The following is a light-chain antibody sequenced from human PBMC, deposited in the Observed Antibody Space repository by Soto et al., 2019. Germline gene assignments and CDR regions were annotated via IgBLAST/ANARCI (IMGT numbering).Light chain of an antibody. CDR2: RNH. J-gene: IGLJ2*01. V-gene: IGLV1-47*01. Sequence: QSVLTQPPSASGTPGQRVTISCSGSSSNIGSNYVYWYQQFPGTAPKLHIYRNHQRPSGVPDRFSGSKSGTSASLAISGLRSEHEADYYCAAWDDSLSGVVFGGGTKLTVL. CDR1: SSNIGSNY. CDR3: AAWDDSLSGVV.